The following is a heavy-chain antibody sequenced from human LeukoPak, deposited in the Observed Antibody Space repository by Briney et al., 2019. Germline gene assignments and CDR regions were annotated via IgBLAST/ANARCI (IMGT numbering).Heavy chain of an antibody. CDR1: EFTFSNYW. Sequence: GGSLRLSCAASEFTFSNYWMSWVRQVPGKGLEWVANIKQDGREKYYVDSVKGRFTISRDNAKNSLFLQMNSLRAGDTAVYYCARKGELERRRSWDYWGQGTLVTVSS. CDR3: ARKGELERRRSWDY. D-gene: IGHD1-1*01. CDR2: IKQDGREK. J-gene: IGHJ4*02. V-gene: IGHV3-7*03.